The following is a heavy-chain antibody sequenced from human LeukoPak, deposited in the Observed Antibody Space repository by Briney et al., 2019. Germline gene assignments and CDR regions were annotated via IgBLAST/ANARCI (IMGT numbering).Heavy chain of an antibody. V-gene: IGHV3-7*01. D-gene: IGHD4-23*01. CDR2: IKQDGSEK. Sequence: GGSLRLSCAASGFTFSSYWMSWVRQAPGKGLEWVANIKQDGSEKYYVDSVKGRFTISRDNAKNSLYLQMNSLRAEDTAVYYCARDGETTVDKPLDYWGQGTLVTVSS. CDR1: GFTFSSYW. CDR3: ARDGETTVDKPLDY. J-gene: IGHJ4*02.